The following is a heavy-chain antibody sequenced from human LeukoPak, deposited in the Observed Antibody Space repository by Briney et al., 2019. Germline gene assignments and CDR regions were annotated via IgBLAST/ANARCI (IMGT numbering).Heavy chain of an antibody. CDR1: GYSFNSYW. CDR2: IFPSDSDT. Sequence: GESLKISCKTSGYSFNSYWIGWVRQMPGKGLEWMGIIFPSDSDTRYSPSFQGQVTISADRSITTAYLQWSSLRASDTAMYYCARRPKISQGGTTDYWGQGTLATVSS. CDR3: ARRPKISQGGTTDY. V-gene: IGHV5-51*01. J-gene: IGHJ4*02. D-gene: IGHD1-1*01.